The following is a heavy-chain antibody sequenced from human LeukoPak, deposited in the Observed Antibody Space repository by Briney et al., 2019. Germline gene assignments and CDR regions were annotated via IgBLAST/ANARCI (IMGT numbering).Heavy chain of an antibody. D-gene: IGHD3-9*01. CDR1: GFTFSRYW. J-gene: IGHJ4*02. CDR2: INTDGSRT. Sequence: TGGSLRLSCAASGFTFSRYWMHWVRQAPGRGLVWVSRINTDGSRTDYADYVKGRFTISRDNAKNTLYLQMNSLGAEDTAVYYCASDFTGYDDYWGREPWSPSPQ. V-gene: IGHV3-74*01. CDR3: ASDFTGYDDY.